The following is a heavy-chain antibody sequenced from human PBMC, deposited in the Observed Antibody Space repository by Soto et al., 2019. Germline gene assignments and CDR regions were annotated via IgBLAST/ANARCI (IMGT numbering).Heavy chain of an antibody. Sequence: PSETLSLTCTVSGGSISSYYWSWIRQPPGKGLEWIGYIYSSGSTHYNPSLQNRVTISIDTSKNQVSLKVNSVTAADTAVYYFAADGVLPRYYWGQGTLVTVSS. J-gene: IGHJ4*02. CDR2: IYSSGST. CDR1: GGSISSYY. D-gene: IGHD2-8*02. V-gene: IGHV4-59*01. CDR3: AADGVLPRYY.